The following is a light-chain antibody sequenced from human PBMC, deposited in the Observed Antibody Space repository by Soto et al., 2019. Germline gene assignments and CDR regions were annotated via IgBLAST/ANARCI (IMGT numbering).Light chain of an antibody. CDR2: GAS. J-gene: IGKJ1*01. Sequence: EAVLTQSPATLSVSPGERATLSCSASQSVATNLAWYQQRPGQAPRLLIYGASKRAVGLPARFSGSGSGTEFTLTITSLQSEDFAVYYCQQYNNWPQTFGQGTQVEIK. CDR1: QSVATN. CDR3: QQYNNWPQT. V-gene: IGKV3-15*01.